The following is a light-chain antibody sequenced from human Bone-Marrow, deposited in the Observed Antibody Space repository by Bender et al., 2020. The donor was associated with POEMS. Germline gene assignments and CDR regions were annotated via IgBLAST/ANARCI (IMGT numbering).Light chain of an antibody. CDR3: QSAASSSSPWV. V-gene: IGLV3-25*03. CDR2: KDS. J-gene: IGLJ3*02. CDR1: ALPKQY. Sequence: SYELTQPPSVSVSPGQTARITCSGDALPKQYAYWYQQKPGQAPVLLIYKDSERPSGIPERFSGSSSGTTVTLTISGVQAEDEADCYCQSAASSSSPWVFGGGTKLTVL.